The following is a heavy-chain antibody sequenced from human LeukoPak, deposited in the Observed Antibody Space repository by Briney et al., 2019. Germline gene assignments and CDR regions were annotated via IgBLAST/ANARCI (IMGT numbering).Heavy chain of an antibody. CDR2: ISYDGSNK. D-gene: IGHD5-12*01. J-gene: IGHJ6*02. Sequence: GGSLRLSCAASGFTFSSYAMHWVRQAPGKGLEWVAVISYDGSNKYYADSVKGRFTISRDNSKNTLYLQMNSLRAEDTAVYYCAITPLWWLAHYYGMDVWGQGTTVTVSS. V-gene: IGHV3-30-3*01. CDR3: AITPLWWLAHYYGMDV. CDR1: GFTFSSYA.